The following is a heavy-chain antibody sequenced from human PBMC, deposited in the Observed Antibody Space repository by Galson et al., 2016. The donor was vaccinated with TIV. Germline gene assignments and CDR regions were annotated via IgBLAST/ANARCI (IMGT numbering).Heavy chain of an antibody. CDR1: GFTFRNYR. CDR3: ARGSITMVRGENWFDS. V-gene: IGHV3-21*01. Sequence: SLRLSCAASGFTFRNYRMNWVRQAPGKGLEWVSSTTSSSTYIFYADSVKGRFTISRDNGKNSLYLQMNSLRAEDTAVYYCARGSITMVRGENWFDSWGQGTLVTVSS. D-gene: IGHD3-10*01. CDR2: TTSSSTYI. J-gene: IGHJ5*01.